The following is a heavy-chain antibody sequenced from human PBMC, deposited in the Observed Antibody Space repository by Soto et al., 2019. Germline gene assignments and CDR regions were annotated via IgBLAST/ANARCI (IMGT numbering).Heavy chain of an antibody. CDR3: MTSVTTHDY. CDR1: GFTLSSYW. D-gene: IGHD4-17*01. V-gene: IGHV3-7*01. Sequence: GSLRLSCAASGFTLSSYWMNWVRLAPGKGLEWVANIKQDGSQKNYVDSVKGRFTISRDNAKNSLYLQMSSLRAEDTAVYYCMTSVTTHDYWGQGTLVTVSS. J-gene: IGHJ4*02. CDR2: IKQDGSQK.